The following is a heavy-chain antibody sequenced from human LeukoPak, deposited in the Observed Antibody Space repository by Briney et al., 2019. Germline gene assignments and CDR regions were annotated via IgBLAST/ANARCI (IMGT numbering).Heavy chain of an antibody. D-gene: IGHD3-22*01. V-gene: IGHV4-59*08. J-gene: IGHJ2*01. CDR3: ARRGNYYDSSGYYHHWYFDL. CDR2: ISYSGRT. Sequence: AETLSLTCTVSGGSISNYYWSWVRQPPGKGLEWIGYISYSGRTNYNPSLKSRVTISVDTSKNQFSLKLSSVTAADTAVYYCARRGNYYDSSGYYHHWYFDLWGPGTLAAVSS. CDR1: GGSISNYY.